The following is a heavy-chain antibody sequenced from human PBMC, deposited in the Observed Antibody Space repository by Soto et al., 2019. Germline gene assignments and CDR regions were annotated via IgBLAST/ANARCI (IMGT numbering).Heavy chain of an antibody. CDR1: GGSISSYY. CDR3: ARDRDGSSYVDV. CDR2: IYYSGST. D-gene: IGHD6-6*01. Sequence: PSETLSLTCTVSGGSISSYYWSWIRQPPGKGLEWIGYIYYSGSTNYNPSLKSRVTISVDTSKNQFSLKLSSVTAADTAVYYCARDRDGSSYVDVWDQGTTVTVSS. J-gene: IGHJ6*02. V-gene: IGHV4-59*01.